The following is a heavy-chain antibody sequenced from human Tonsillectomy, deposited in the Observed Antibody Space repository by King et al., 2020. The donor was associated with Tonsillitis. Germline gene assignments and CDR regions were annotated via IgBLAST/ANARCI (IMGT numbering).Heavy chain of an antibody. CDR3: APGATWPVRMDV. CDR1: GGSLSTHY. D-gene: IGHD3-10*01. J-gene: IGHJ6*02. V-gene: IGHV4-34*01. Sequence: VQLQQWGAGLLKPSETLSLTCAVYGGSLSTHYWSWIRQPPGKGLEWIGEINHSGTTHFNPSLKSRVTISVDTSKNQFSLRLNSVTAADTAVYYCAPGATWPVRMDVWGQGTTVTVSS. CDR2: INHSGTT.